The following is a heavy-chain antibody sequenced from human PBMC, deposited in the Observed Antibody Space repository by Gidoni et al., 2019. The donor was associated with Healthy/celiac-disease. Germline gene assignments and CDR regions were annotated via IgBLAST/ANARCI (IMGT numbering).Heavy chain of an antibody. Sequence: QVQLQESGPGMVKPSQTLSLTCPVSGGSIRSGSYYWSWIRQPAGKGLEWIGRIDTSGSTNYNPSLKSRVTISVDTSKNQFSLKLSSVTAADTAVYYCARASFPDSSGWPYFDYWGQGTLVTVSS. V-gene: IGHV4-61*02. D-gene: IGHD6-19*01. J-gene: IGHJ4*02. CDR3: ARASFPDSSGWPYFDY. CDR1: GGSIRSGSYY. CDR2: IDTSGST.